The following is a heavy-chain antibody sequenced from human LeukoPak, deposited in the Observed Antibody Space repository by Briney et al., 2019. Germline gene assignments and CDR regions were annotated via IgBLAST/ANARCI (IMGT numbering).Heavy chain of an antibody. Sequence: ASVNVSCTASGYTFTSYAMHWVRQAPGQRLEWMGWINAGNGNTKYSQKFQGRVTMTRDTSTSTVYMELSSLRSEDTAVYYCARGGLLQKYNCFDPWGQGTLVTVSS. CDR3: ARGGLLQKYNCFDP. CDR1: GYTFTSYA. J-gene: IGHJ5*02. D-gene: IGHD3-10*01. V-gene: IGHV1-3*01. CDR2: INAGNGNT.